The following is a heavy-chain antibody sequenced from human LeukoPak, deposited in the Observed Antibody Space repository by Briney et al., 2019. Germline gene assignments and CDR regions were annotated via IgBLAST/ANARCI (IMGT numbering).Heavy chain of an antibody. CDR2: INHSGNT. J-gene: IGHJ4*02. Sequence: SETLSLTCAVYGGFFSGYYWSWIRQPPGKGLEWIGEINHSGNTNYNPSLKSRVTISVDTSKNQFSLRLSSVTAADTTVYYCARRAVSSGWPFDSWGQGTLVTVSS. CDR3: ARRAVSSGWPFDS. CDR1: GGFFSGYY. V-gene: IGHV4-34*01. D-gene: IGHD6-19*01.